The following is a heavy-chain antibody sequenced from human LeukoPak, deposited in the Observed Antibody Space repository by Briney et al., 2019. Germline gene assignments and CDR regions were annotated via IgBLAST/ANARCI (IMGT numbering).Heavy chain of an antibody. CDR3: AKDFYDPPGYSSGHYVDY. CDR1: GFTVSSNY. CDR2: IYSGGST. V-gene: IGHV3-53*01. D-gene: IGHD6-19*01. J-gene: IGHJ4*02. Sequence: GGSLRLSCAASGFTVSSNYMSWVRQAPGKGLEWVSVIYSGGSTYYADSVKGRFTISRDNSKNTLYLQMNSLRAEDTAVYYCAKDFYDPPGYSSGHYVDYWGQGTLVTVSS.